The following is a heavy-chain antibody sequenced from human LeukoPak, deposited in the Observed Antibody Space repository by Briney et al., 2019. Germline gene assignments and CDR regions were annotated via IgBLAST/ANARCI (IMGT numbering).Heavy chain of an antibody. CDR3: ARTFDFWSGPGGYFDY. CDR2: IYTSGST. D-gene: IGHD3-3*01. V-gene: IGHV4-4*07. J-gene: IGHJ4*02. CDR1: GGSISSYY. Sequence: PSETLSLTRTVSGGSISSYYWSWIRQPAGKGLEWIGRIYTSGSTNYNPSLKSRVTMSVDTSKNQFSLKLSSVTAADTAVYYCARTFDFWSGPGGYFDYWGQGTLVTVSS.